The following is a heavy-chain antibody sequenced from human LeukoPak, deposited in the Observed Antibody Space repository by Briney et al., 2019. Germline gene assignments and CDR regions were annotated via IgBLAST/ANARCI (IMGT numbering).Heavy chain of an antibody. CDR2: ISGSGSST. CDR1: GFTFSSYA. J-gene: IGHJ4*02. V-gene: IGHV3-23*01. CDR3: AKTGGYDILTGYYGYFDY. D-gene: IGHD3-9*01. Sequence: GGSLRLSCAASGFTFSSYAMSWVRKAPGKGLEWVSAISGSGSSTYYGESVKGRFTISRDNSKNTLYLQVNSPRAEDTAVYYCAKTGGYDILTGYYGYFDYWGQGTLVTVSS.